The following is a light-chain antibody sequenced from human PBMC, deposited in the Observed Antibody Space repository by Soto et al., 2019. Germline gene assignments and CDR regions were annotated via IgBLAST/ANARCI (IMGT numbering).Light chain of an antibody. CDR3: SSYTGRNTVV. CDR2: EVS. Sequence: QSALTQPASVSGSPGQSITISSTGTSSDVGGYRYVSWYQQHPGRAPKLMIYEVSNRPSGVSNRFAGSKSGNTASLTISGLQAEDEADYYCSSYTGRNTVVFGGGTKVTVL. J-gene: IGLJ2*01. CDR1: SSDVGGYRY. V-gene: IGLV2-14*01.